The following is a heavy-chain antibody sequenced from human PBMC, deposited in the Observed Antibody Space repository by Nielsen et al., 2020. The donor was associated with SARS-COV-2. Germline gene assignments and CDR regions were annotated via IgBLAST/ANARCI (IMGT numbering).Heavy chain of an antibody. J-gene: IGHJ5*02. CDR3: ARHPRITIFGVVITGWFDP. CDR2: IYYSGST. V-gene: IGHV4-61*08. D-gene: IGHD3-3*01. CDR1: GGSISSGGYY. Sequence: SETLSLTCTVSGGSISSGGYYWSWIRQHPGKGLEWIGYIYYSGSTNYNPSLKSRVTISVDTSKNQFSLKLSSVTAADTAVYYCARHPRITIFGVVITGWFDPWGQGTLVTVSS.